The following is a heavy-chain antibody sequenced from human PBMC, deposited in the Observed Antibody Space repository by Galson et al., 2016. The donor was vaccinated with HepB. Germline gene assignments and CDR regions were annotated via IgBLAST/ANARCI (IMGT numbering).Heavy chain of an antibody. CDR3: ARQVVPGLFDQ. J-gene: IGHJ4*02. CDR1: GYIVTSYW. Sequence: QSGAEVKKPGESLKISCKGSGYIVTSYWIGWVRQMPGKGLEWMTIINPGDSDTRYSPSFQGQVTISADKSITTAYLQWSSLKASDAAMYYCARQVVPGLFDQWGQGTLVTVSS. CDR2: INPGDSDT. V-gene: IGHV5-51*01. D-gene: IGHD2-21*02.